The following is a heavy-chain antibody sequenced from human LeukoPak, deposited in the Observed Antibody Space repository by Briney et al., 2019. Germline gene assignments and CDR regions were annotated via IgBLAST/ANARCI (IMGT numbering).Heavy chain of an antibody. D-gene: IGHD6-13*01. V-gene: IGHV4-59*01. CDR1: GGSISNYY. J-gene: IGHJ4*02. CDR3: ARYNSSNWYVVDY. Sequence: SETLSLTCTVSGGSISNYYWTWIRQPPGKGLEWIGYIYYSGSTNYNPSLKSRVTISVDTSKNQFSLNLSSVTAADTAVYYCARYNSSNWYVVDYWGQGTLVTVSS. CDR2: IYYSGST.